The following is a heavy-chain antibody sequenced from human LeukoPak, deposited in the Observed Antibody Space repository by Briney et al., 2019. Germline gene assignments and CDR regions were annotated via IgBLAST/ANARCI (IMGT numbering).Heavy chain of an antibody. Sequence: SETLSLTCTVSGGSISSSSYFWGWIRQPPGKGLELIGSIYYSGSTYYNPSLKSRVTISVDTSKNQFSLKLSSVTAADTAVYYCARGVSARFDPWGQGTLVTVSS. CDR3: ARGVSARFDP. V-gene: IGHV4-39*07. J-gene: IGHJ5*02. CDR2: IYYSGST. CDR1: GGSISSSSYF.